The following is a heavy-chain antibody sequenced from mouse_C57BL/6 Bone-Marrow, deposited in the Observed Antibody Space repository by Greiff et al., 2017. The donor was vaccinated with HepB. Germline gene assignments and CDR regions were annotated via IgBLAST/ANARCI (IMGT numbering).Heavy chain of an antibody. Sequence: EVKLQESGPGMVKPSQSLSLTCTVTGYSITSGYDWHWIRHFPGNKLEWMGYISYSGSTNYNPSLKSRISITHDPSKNHFFLKLNSVTTEDTATYYCARENYGSSPGNFDVWGTGTTVTVSS. CDR1: GYSITSGYD. J-gene: IGHJ1*03. V-gene: IGHV3-1*01. CDR3: ARENYGSSPGNFDV. CDR2: ISYSGST. D-gene: IGHD1-1*01.